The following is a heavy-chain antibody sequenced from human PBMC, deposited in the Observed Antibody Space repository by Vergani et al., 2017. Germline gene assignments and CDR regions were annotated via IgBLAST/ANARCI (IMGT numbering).Heavy chain of an antibody. D-gene: IGHD3-3*01. J-gene: IGHJ4*02. CDR3: ARISAGITIFGVVTNARFDY. Sequence: QVQLQESGPGLVKPSETLSLTCTVSGSSISSYYWSWIRQSPGKGLEWIGYIYYSGSTNYNPSLKSRVTISVDTSKNQFSLKLSSVTAADTAVYYCARISAGITIFGVVTNARFDYWGQGTLVTVSS. V-gene: IGHV4-59*01. CDR1: GSSISSYY. CDR2: IYYSGST.